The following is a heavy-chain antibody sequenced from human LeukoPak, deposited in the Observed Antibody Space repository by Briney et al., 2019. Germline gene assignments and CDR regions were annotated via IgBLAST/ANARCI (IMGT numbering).Heavy chain of an antibody. CDR1: GFTFSSYG. CDR2: IKQDGSEK. Sequence: PGGSLRLSCAASGFTFSSYGMHWVRQAPGKGLEWVANIKQDGSEKNYVDSVKGRFTISRDNAKNSLYLQMNSLRAEDTAVYYCARAPTVEVATILDYWGQGTLVTVSS. V-gene: IGHV3-7*01. J-gene: IGHJ4*02. CDR3: ARAPTVEVATILDY. D-gene: IGHD5-24*01.